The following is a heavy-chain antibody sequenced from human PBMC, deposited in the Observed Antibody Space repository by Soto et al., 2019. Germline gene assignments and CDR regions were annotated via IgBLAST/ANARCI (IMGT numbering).Heavy chain of an antibody. CDR2: IYYSGST. CDR3: ATYQVSSGWYDY. J-gene: IGHJ4*02. D-gene: IGHD6-19*01. V-gene: IGHV4-59*01. CDR1: GGSISSYY. Sequence: ASETLSLTCTVSGGSISSYYWSWIRQPPGKGLEWIGYIYYSGSTNYNPSLKSRVTISVDASKNQFSLKLSSVTAADTAVYYCATYQVSSGWYDYWGQGTLVTVSP.